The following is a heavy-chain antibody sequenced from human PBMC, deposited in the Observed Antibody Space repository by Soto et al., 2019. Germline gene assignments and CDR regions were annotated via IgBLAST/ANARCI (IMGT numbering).Heavy chain of an antibody. CDR1: GNRVASQG. CDR2: ISAKDGKT. V-gene: IGHV1-18*01. CDR3: ARDEEEWVDQPEICCNVVGV. D-gene: IGHD2-2*01. J-gene: IGHJ6*02. Sequence: QVQLVQSGGEVKMPGASVRISCKASGNRVASQGITWVRQAPGQGLERLGWISAKDGKTNYEQRFQDRVIISADTTTHTAYMEMRSLRSDDTAVYYCARDEEEWVDQPEICCNVVGVWGQGTTVTVS.